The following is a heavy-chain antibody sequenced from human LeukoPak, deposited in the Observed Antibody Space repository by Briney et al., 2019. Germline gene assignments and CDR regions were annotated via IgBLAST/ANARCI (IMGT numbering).Heavy chain of an antibody. CDR3: ARVVGLRYFDWLPHFDY. V-gene: IGHV3-7*03. CDR2: IKQDGSEK. J-gene: IGHJ4*02. D-gene: IGHD3-9*01. CDR1: GFTFSSYW. Sequence: GGSLRLSCAASGFTFSSYWMSWVRQAPGKGLEWVANIKQDGSEKYYVDSVKGRFTISRDNAKNSLYLQMNSLRAEDTAVYYCARVVGLRYFDWLPHFDYWGQGTLVTVSS.